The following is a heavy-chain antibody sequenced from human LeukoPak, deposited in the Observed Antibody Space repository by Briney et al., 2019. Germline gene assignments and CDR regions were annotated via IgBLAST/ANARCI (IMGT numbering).Heavy chain of an antibody. D-gene: IGHD6-6*01. CDR2: IYSGGST. Sequence: GGSLRLSCTASGFTVSTNYMSWVRQAPGKGLEWVSVIYSGGSTYYADSVKGRFTFSRDNSKNTLYLQMNSLRAEDTAVYYCARDHSPEYNSSAGYFQLWGQGTLVTVSS. CDR1: GFTVSTNY. CDR3: ARDHSPEYNSSAGYFQL. J-gene: IGHJ1*01. V-gene: IGHV3-66*01.